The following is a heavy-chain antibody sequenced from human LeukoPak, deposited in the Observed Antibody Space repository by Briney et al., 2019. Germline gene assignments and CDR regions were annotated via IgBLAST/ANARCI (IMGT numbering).Heavy chain of an antibody. CDR3: ASLTFIAAAGLFDY. CDR1: GGSISSSNW. CDR2: IYHSGST. V-gene: IGHV4-4*02. D-gene: IGHD6-13*01. J-gene: IGHJ4*02. Sequence: PSGTLSLTCAVSGGSISSSNWWSWVRQPPGKGLEWIGEIYHSGSTNYNPSLKSRVSISVDKSKNQFSLKLSSVTAADTAVYYCASLTFIAAAGLFDYWGQGTLVTVSS.